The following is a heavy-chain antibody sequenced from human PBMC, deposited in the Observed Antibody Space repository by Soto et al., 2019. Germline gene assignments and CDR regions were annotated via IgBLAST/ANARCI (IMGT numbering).Heavy chain of an antibody. V-gene: IGHV4-59*08. CDR2: IYYSGST. D-gene: IGHD4-17*01. CDR3: ARLTAVTTPDYYKMDF. CDR1: GGSISSYY. Sequence: SETLSLTCTVSGGSISSYYWSWIRQPPGKGLEWIGYIYYSGSTNYNPSLKSRVTISVDTSKNQFSLKLSSVTAADTAVYYCARLTAVTTPDYYKMDFRGKGPTFTFSS. J-gene: IGHJ6*03.